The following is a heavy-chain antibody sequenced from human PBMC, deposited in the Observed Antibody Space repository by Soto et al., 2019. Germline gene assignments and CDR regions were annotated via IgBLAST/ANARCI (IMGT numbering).Heavy chain of an antibody. CDR2: IYPGDFET. CDR3: ARSRRGAYSSGWYSPSGYYNYGIDV. Sequence: GESLKISCKGSGFSFTSYWIGWVRQMPGKGLEWMGIIYPGDFETKYSPSFEGQVTISADKSTNTAYLQWSSLKASDTAMYYCARSRRGAYSSGWYSPSGYYNYGIDVWGQGTKVTVSS. CDR1: GFSFTSYW. D-gene: IGHD6-19*01. V-gene: IGHV5-51*01. J-gene: IGHJ6*02.